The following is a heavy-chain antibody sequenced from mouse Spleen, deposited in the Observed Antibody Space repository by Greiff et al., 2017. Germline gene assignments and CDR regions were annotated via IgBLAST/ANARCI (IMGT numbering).Heavy chain of an antibody. CDR3: ARGWDSFDY. CDR2: ISSGSSTI. CDR1: GFTFSSFG. D-gene: IGHD2-3*01. Sequence: EVMLVESGGGLVQPGGSRKLSCAASGFTFSSFGMHWVRQAPEKGLEWVAYISSGSSTIYYADTVKGRFTISRDNPKNTLFLQMTSLRSEDTAMYYCARGWDSFDYWGQGTTLTVSS. J-gene: IGHJ2*01. V-gene: IGHV5-17*02.